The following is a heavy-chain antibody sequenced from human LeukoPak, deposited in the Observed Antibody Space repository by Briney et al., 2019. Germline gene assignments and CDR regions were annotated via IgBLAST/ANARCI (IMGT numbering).Heavy chain of an antibody. CDR3: ARESGSYGLDY. CDR1: GFTFSSYA. Sequence: PGRSPRLSCAASGFTFSSYAMHWVRQAPGKGLEWVAVISYDGSNKYYADSVKGRFTISRDNSKNTLYLQMNSLRAEDTAVYYCARESGSYGLDYWGQGTLVTVSS. CDR2: ISYDGSNK. V-gene: IGHV3-30*14. D-gene: IGHD1-26*01. J-gene: IGHJ4*02.